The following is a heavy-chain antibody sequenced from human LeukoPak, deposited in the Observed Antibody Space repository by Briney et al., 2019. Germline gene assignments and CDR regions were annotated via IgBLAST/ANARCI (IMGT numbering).Heavy chain of an antibody. J-gene: IGHJ4*02. V-gene: IGHV3-13*03. Sequence: EGSLRLSCAACGFILSSYDMHWVRQATGKGLEWVSAIGTAGDTYYPGSVKGQFTISRENAKNSLYLQMNSLRAGDTAVYYCARTPEGGYSEYWGQGTLVTVSS. CDR1: GFILSSYD. D-gene: IGHD5-24*01. CDR3: ARTPEGGYSEY. CDR2: IGTAGDT.